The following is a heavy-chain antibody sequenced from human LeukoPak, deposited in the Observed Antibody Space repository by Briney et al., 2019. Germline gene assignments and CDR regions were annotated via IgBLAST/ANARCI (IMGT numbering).Heavy chain of an antibody. Sequence: GGSLRLSCAASGFTFINIWMNWVRQAPGKGLEWVGRVKSKADGGTADYAAPVKGRFTISRDDSKNTLYLQMNSLKTEDTAMYFCTKAAFYYTSGSLDYWGQGTLVTVSS. J-gene: IGHJ4*02. V-gene: IGHV3-15*07. D-gene: IGHD3-10*01. CDR2: VKSKADGGTA. CDR3: TKAAFYYTSGSLDY. CDR1: GFTFINIW.